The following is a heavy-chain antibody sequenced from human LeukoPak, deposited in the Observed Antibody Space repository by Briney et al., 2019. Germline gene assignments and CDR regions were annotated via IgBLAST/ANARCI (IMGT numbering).Heavy chain of an antibody. CDR2: IYTSGST. V-gene: IGHV4-4*07. Sequence: NPSETLSLTCTVSGASISDYYWSWIRQPAGKGLEWIGRIYTSGSTNYNPSLKSRVTMSVDTSKNQFSLKLSSVTAADTAVYYCAREPLVAGLNFDYWGQGTLVTVSS. CDR1: GASISDYY. CDR3: AREPLVAGLNFDY. J-gene: IGHJ4*02. D-gene: IGHD6-19*01.